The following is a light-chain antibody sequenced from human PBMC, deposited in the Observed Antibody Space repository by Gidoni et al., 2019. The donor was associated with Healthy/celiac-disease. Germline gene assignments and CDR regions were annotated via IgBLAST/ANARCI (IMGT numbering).Light chain of an antibody. J-gene: IGLJ1*01. V-gene: IGLV2-14*01. CDR2: EVS. CDR1: SSDVGGYNY. CDR3: SSYTSNFWV. Sequence: QSALTQPASVSGSPGQSITISCTGTSSDVGGYNYVSWYQQHPGKAPKLMIYEVSNRPSGVSNRFSGSKSGNTAFLTISGLQAEDEADYYCSSYTSNFWVFGTGTKVTVL.